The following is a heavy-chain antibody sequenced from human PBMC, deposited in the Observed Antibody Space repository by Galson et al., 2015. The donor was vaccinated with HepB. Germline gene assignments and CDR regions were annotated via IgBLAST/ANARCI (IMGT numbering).Heavy chain of an antibody. Sequence: SLRLSCAASGFTVSTDHMSWVRQAPGKGLEWVANIKQDGSEKYYVDSVKGRFTISRDNAKNSLCLQMNSLRAEDTAVYYCARGSSGWYQYNWFDPWGQGTLVTVSS. V-gene: IGHV3-7*01. CDR1: GFTVSTDH. CDR3: ARGSSGWYQYNWFDP. J-gene: IGHJ5*02. D-gene: IGHD6-19*01. CDR2: IKQDGSEK.